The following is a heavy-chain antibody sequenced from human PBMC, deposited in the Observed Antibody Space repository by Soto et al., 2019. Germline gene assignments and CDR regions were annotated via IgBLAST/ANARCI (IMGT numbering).Heavy chain of an antibody. V-gene: IGHV2-70*01. D-gene: IGHD6-13*01. CDR3: ARIIAGIAAAGTGKTYNWFDP. CDR2: IDWDDDK. Sequence: SGPTLVNPTQTLTLTCTFSGFSLSTSGMCVSWIRQPPGKALEWLALIDWDDDKYYSTSLKTRLTISKDTSKNQVVLTMTNMDPVDTATYYCARIIAGIAAAGTGKTYNWFDPWGQGTLVTVSS. J-gene: IGHJ5*02. CDR1: GFSLSTSGMC.